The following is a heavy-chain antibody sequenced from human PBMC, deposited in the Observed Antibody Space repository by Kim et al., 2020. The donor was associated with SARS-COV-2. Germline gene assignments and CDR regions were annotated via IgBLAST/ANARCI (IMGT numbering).Heavy chain of an antibody. CDR1: GGSISSYY. D-gene: IGHD3-3*01. CDR3: ARGLTIFGVVPGVWFDP. CDR2: IYYSGST. Sequence: SETLSLTCTVSGGSISSYYWSWIRQPPGKGLEWIGYIYYSGSTNYNPSLKSRVTISVDTSKNQFSLKLSSVTAADTAVYYCARGLTIFGVVPGVWFDPWGQGTLVTVSS. V-gene: IGHV4-59*01. J-gene: IGHJ5*02.